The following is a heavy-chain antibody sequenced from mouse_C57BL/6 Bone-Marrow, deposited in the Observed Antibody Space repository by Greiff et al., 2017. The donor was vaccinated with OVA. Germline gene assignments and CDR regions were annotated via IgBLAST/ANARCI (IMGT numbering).Heavy chain of an antibody. J-gene: IGHJ1*03. CDR3: ARGYGSSYVGYFDV. CDR2: IDPSDSYT. D-gene: IGHD1-1*01. CDR1: GYTFTSYW. Sequence: QVQLKQPGAELVMPGASVKLSCKASGYTFTSYWMHWVKQRPGQGLEWIGEIDPSDSYTNYNQKFKGKSTLTVDKSSSTAYMQLSSLTSEDSAVYYCARGYGSSYVGYFDVWGTGTTVTVSS. V-gene: IGHV1-69*01.